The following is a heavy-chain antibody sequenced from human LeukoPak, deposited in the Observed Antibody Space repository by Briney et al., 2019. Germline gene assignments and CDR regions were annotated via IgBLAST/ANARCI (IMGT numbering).Heavy chain of an antibody. Sequence: SETLSLTCTASGGSISSYYWSWIRQPPGKGLEWIGYISYSGSTNYNPSLKSRVTTSLDTSNNQLSLKLTSVTAADTAVYYCATHQYNYANFDQWGQGTLVTVSS. J-gene: IGHJ4*02. CDR2: ISYSGST. CDR1: GGSISSYY. V-gene: IGHV4-59*08. D-gene: IGHD5-18*01. CDR3: ATHQYNYANFDQ.